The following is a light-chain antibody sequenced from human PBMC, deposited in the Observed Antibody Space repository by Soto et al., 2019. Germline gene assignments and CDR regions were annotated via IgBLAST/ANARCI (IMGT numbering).Light chain of an antibody. CDR1: XSVXXTY. CDR3: QQYVSSPMYT. J-gene: IGKJ2*01. CDR2: GAS. Sequence: EIVLTQSPGXLSLSPGEXATLSCRASXSVXXTYLAWYQQKPGQAPRLLIYGASNRATGIPDRFTGSGSGTDFTLTISRLEPEDFAVYFCQQYVSSPMYTFGQGTKLEIK. V-gene: IGKV3-20*01.